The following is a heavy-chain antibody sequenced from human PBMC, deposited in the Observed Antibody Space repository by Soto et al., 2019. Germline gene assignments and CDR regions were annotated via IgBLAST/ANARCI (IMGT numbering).Heavy chain of an antibody. CDR3: ARRYGYSFDY. CDR2: IYFAGTT. V-gene: IGHV4-59*08. D-gene: IGHD1-1*01. Sequence: SETLSLTCSVSGGSLSPNYWSWIRQPPGKGLEWIGYIYFAGTTTYNPSLKSRVTISVDASKNQFSLRLTSVTAADTGVYYCARRYGYSFDYWGQGTLVTVSS. CDR1: GGSLSPNY. J-gene: IGHJ4*02.